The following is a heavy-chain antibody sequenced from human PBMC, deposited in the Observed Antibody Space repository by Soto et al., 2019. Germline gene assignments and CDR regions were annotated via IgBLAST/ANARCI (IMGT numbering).Heavy chain of an antibody. Sequence: SVKVSCKASGGTFSSYTISWVRQAPGQGLEWMGRIIPILGIANYAQKFQGRVTITADKSTSTAYMELSSLRSEDTAVYYCVRELDLYYGMDVWRQAITVTVS. CDR1: GGTFSSYT. CDR3: VRELDLYYGMDV. CDR2: IIPILGIA. D-gene: IGHD1-1*01. J-gene: IGHJ6*02. V-gene: IGHV1-69*04.